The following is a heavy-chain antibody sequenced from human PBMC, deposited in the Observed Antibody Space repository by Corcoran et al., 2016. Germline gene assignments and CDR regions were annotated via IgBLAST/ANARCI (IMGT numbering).Heavy chain of an antibody. CDR3: ARMDDSSGYYGY. V-gene: IGHV2-70*01. CDR1: GFSLSTSGMC. Sequence: QVTLRESGPALVKPTQTLTLTCTFSGFSLSTSGMCVSWIRQPPGKALEWLALIDWDDDKYYSTSLKTRLTISKDTSKTQVVLTMTNMDPVDTATYYCARMDDSSGYYGYWCQGTLVTVSA. D-gene: IGHD3-22*01. J-gene: IGHJ4*02. CDR2: IDWDDDK.